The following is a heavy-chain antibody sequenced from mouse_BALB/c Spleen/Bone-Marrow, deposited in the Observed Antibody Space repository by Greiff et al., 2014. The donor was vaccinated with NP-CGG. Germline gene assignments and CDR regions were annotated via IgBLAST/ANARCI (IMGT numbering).Heavy chain of an antibody. CDR3: ARDTGNYVRFAY. CDR2: IRNKANGYTT. Sequence: EVMLVESGGGLVQPGGSLRLSCATSGFTFTDYYMSWVRQPPGKALEWLSFIRNKANGYTTEYSASVKGRFTISRDNSQSILYLQMNTLRAEDSATYYCARDTGNYVRFAYWGQGTLVTVSA. CDR1: GFTFTDYY. J-gene: IGHJ3*01. D-gene: IGHD2-1*01. V-gene: IGHV7-3*02.